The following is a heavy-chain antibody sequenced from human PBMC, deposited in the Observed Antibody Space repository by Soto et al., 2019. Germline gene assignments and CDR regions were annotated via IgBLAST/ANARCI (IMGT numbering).Heavy chain of an antibody. D-gene: IGHD3-3*01. Sequence: SVKVSCKASGGTFSSYAISWVRQAPGQGLEWMGGIIPIFGTANYAQKFQGRVTITADESTSTAYMELSSLRSEDTAVYYCARAHKVGVVIMKTQDYYYYGMDVWGQGTTVTVSS. CDR2: IIPIFGTA. J-gene: IGHJ6*01. CDR3: ARAHKVGVVIMKTQDYYYYGMDV. CDR1: GGTFSSYA. V-gene: IGHV1-69*13.